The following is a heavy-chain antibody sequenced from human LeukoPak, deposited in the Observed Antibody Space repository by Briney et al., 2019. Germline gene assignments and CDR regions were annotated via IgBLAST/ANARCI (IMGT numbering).Heavy chain of an antibody. CDR2: INHSGSP. D-gene: IGHD3-10*01. CDR3: ARIMVRGVRPIAFDI. CDR1: GGSFSDYY. V-gene: IGHV4-34*01. J-gene: IGHJ3*02. Sequence: SETLSLTCAVYGGSFSDYYWTWIRQPPGKGLEWIGEINHSGSPNNNPSLKSRVSISFDTSKNQFSLKLSSVTAADTAVYYCARIMVRGVRPIAFDIWGQGTMVTVSS.